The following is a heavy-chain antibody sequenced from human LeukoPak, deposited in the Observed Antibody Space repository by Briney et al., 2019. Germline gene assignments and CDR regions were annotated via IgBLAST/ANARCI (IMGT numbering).Heavy chain of an antibody. Sequence: ASVKVSCKASGYTFTSYAMDWVRQAPGQRLEWMGWINTGNGDTKYSQKFQGRVTITRDTSASTAYMELSSLRSEDTAVYYCARDRTSYYDSRGYTFDYWGQGTLVIVSS. J-gene: IGHJ4*02. CDR2: INTGNGDT. CDR3: ARDRTSYYDSRGYTFDY. V-gene: IGHV1-3*04. CDR1: GYTFTSYA. D-gene: IGHD3-22*01.